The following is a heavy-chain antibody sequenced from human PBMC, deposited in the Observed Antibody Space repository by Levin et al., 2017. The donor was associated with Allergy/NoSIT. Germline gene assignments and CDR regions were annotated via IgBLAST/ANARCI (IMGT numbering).Heavy chain of an antibody. CDR2: IKQDGSEK. Sequence: PGGSLRLSCAASGFTFSSYWMSWVRQAPGKGLEWVANIKQDGSEKYYVDSVKGRFTISRDNAKNSLYLQMNSLRAEDTAVYYCARDRPYGDYRPSTGFDYWGQGTLVTVSS. CDR1: GFTFSSYW. V-gene: IGHV3-7*01. D-gene: IGHD4-17*01. CDR3: ARDRPYGDYRPSTGFDY. J-gene: IGHJ4*02.